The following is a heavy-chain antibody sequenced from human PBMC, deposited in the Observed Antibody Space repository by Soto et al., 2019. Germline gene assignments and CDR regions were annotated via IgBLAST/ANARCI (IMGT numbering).Heavy chain of an antibody. CDR3: ARDRGAVTGQDFDF. J-gene: IGHJ4*02. Sequence: QVQLEESGGGLVKPGGSLRLSCAASGFTFSAVYMSWIRQAPNKGLEYISYISSSGTSANYADSVKGRFTISRDNAKNSLSLQMNSLRAEDTAVYYCARDRGAVTGQDFDFWGQGALVTVSS. CDR2: ISSSGTSA. D-gene: IGHD6-19*01. CDR1: GFTFSAVY. V-gene: IGHV3-11*05.